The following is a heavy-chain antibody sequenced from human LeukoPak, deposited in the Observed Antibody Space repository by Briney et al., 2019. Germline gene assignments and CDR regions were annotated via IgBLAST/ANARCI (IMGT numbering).Heavy chain of an antibody. V-gene: IGHV3-23*01. J-gene: IGHJ5*02. D-gene: IGHD6-19*01. CDR3: AKDRYSSGWKNWFDP. CDR1: GFTFSSYA. CDR2: ISGSGGST. Sequence: GGSLRLSCAASGFTFSSYAMSWVRQAPGKGLEWVSVISGSGGSTYYADSVKGRFTISRDNSKNTLYLQMNSLRAEDTAVYYCAKDRYSSGWKNWFDPWGQGTLVTVSS.